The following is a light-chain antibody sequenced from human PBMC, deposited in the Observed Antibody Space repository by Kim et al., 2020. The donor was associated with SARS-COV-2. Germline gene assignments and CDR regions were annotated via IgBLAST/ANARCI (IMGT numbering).Light chain of an antibody. Sequence: QSALTQPPSASGSPGQSVTISCTGISSDVGGYKFVSWFQKHPGKAPKLIIYEVTKRPSGVPDRFSGSDSGNTASLTVSGLQTDDEADYYCSLCAGRNTCVFGSGTKVTVL. CDR3: SLCAGRNTCV. CDR1: SSDVGGYKF. CDR2: EVT. J-gene: IGLJ1*01. V-gene: IGLV2-8*01.